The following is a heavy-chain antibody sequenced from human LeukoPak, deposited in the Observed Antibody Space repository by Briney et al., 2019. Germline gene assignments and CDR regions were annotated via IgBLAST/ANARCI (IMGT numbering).Heavy chain of an antibody. J-gene: IGHJ4*02. CDR2: INPNSGGT. CDR3: ARGEWELLSFDY. V-gene: IGHV1-2*02. D-gene: IGHD1-26*01. CDR1: GYTFTGYY. Sequence: ASVKVSCKASGYTFTGYYMHWVRQAPGQGLEWMGWINPNSGGTNYAQKFQGRVTMTRNTSISTAYMELSRLRSDDMAVYYCARGEWELLSFDYWGQGTLVTVSS.